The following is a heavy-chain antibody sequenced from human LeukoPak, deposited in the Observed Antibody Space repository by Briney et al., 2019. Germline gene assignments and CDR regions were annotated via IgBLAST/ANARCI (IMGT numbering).Heavy chain of an antibody. D-gene: IGHD2-21*01. J-gene: IGHJ5*02. Sequence: SATLSLTCAVYGGSFSGYYWSWIRQPPGKGLEWIGEINHSGSTNYNPSLKSRVTISVDTSKNQFSLKLSSVTAADTAVYYCARESYLHNWFDPWGQGTLVTVSS. CDR2: INHSGST. CDR3: ARESYLHNWFDP. CDR1: GGSFSGYY. V-gene: IGHV4-34*01.